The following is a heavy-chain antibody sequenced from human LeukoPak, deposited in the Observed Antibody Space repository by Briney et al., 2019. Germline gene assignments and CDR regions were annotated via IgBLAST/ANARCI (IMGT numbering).Heavy chain of an antibody. CDR2: INHSGST. D-gene: IGHD3-10*01. CDR1: GGSFSGYY. V-gene: IGHV4-34*01. J-gene: IGHJ5*02. CDR3: ARGSSGGYGGWFDP. Sequence: PSETLSLTCAVYGGSFSGYYWSWIRQPPGKGLEWIGEINHSGSTNYNPSLKSRVTISVDTSKNQFSLKLSSVTAADTAVYYCARGSSGGYGGWFDPWGQGTLVTVSS.